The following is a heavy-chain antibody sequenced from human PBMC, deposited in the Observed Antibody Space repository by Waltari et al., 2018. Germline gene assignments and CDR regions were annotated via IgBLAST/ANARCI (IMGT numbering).Heavy chain of an antibody. D-gene: IGHD3-22*01. Sequence: EVQLLESGGGLVQPGGSLRLSCAAAGFTFRNYAMTCVRQAPGKGLGWVSGTSGSGGSTYYADSVKGRFTISRDNSKNTLYLQMNSLRAEDTAIYYCANWYYDSSVHYWGQGTLVTVSS. J-gene: IGHJ4*02. CDR3: ANWYYDSSVHY. CDR1: GFTFRNYA. V-gene: IGHV3-23*01. CDR2: TSGSGGST.